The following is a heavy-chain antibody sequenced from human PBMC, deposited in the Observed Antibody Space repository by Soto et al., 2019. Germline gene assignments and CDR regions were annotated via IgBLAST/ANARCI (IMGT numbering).Heavy chain of an antibody. V-gene: IGHV4-30-2*01. CDR2: IYHSGST. J-gene: IGHJ4*02. CDR1: GGSISSGGYS. Sequence: QLQLQESGSGLVKPSQTLALTCAVSGGSISSGGYSWSWIRQPSGKGLEWIGYIYHSGSTYYNPSLKSRVTLSLDRSKKQFSLKLSSVTAAETAVYYCARGMTTVTTLDYWGQGTLVTVSS. D-gene: IGHD4-17*01. CDR3: ARGMTTVTTLDY.